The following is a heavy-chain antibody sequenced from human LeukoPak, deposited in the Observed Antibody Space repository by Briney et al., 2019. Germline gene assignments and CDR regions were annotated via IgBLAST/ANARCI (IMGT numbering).Heavy chain of an antibody. CDR1: GGTFSSYA. CDR3: ATPYTYYYGSGSYFYY. CDR2: IIPIFGTA. V-gene: IGHV1-69*05. Sequence: GASVKVSCKASGGTFSSYAISWVRQAPGQGLEWMGGIIPIFGTANYAQKLQGRVTITTDESTSTPHMELSSLRSADTAVYYCATPYTYYYGSGSYFYYRGQGTLVTVSS. J-gene: IGHJ4*02. D-gene: IGHD3-10*01.